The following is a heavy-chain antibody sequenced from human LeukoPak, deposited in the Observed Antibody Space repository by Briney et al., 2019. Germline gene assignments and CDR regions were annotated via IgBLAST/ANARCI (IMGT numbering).Heavy chain of an antibody. D-gene: IGHD6-13*01. CDR3: ARDRGSSWYDY. CDR1: GYTFTSYG. CDR2: INAGSCNT. V-gene: IGHV1-18*01. Sequence: GASVKVSCKASGYTFTSYGMSLVRLAPGQGLEWRGWINAGSCNTKYAQKLQGRVTMTTDTSTTTAYMELRSLRSDATAVYYCARDRGSSWYDYWGQRTLVTVSS. J-gene: IGHJ4*02.